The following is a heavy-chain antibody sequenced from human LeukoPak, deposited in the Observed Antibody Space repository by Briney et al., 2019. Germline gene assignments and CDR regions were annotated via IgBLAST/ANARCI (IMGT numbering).Heavy chain of an antibody. CDR2: INPSGGST. CDR1: GYTFINYY. V-gene: IGHV1-46*01. CDR3: AREGYGSGRRLGMDV. D-gene: IGHD3-10*01. Sequence: GASVKVSCKASGYTFINYYMHWVRQAPGQGLEWMGIINPSGGSTTYAQKIQGRVTLTRDTSTSTVYMELSSLRSEDTSAYYCAREGYGSGRRLGMDVWGQGTTVTVSS. J-gene: IGHJ6*02.